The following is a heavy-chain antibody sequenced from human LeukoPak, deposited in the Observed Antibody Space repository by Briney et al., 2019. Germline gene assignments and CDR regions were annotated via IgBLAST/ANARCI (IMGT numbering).Heavy chain of an antibody. CDR1: GFIFSSYG. Sequence: QSGGSLRLSCAASGFIFSSYGMHWVRQAPGKGLEWVAFIRYDGNNKYYADSVKGRVTISRDNSKNTLYLQMNSLRPEDTTVYYCAKDSVRKSIVGPTTRGVNDYWGQGTLVSVSS. D-gene: IGHD1-26*01. V-gene: IGHV3-30*02. CDR3: AKDSVRKSIVGPTTRGVNDY. CDR2: IRYDGNNK. J-gene: IGHJ4*02.